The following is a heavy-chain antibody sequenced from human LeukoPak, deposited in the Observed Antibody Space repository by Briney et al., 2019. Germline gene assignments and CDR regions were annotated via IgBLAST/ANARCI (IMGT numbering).Heavy chain of an antibody. CDR1: GFAFSTYT. D-gene: IGHD6-19*01. CDR2: INNDGRST. Sequence: PGGSLRLSCAASGFAFSTYTIHWVRQVPGKGLMWVSRINNDGRSTTYADSVKGRFTISRDNAKDTLYLQMNSLRPEDTAVYYCARVVGYSSGWPYFDYWGQGTLVTVSS. V-gene: IGHV3-74*01. J-gene: IGHJ4*02. CDR3: ARVVGYSSGWPYFDY.